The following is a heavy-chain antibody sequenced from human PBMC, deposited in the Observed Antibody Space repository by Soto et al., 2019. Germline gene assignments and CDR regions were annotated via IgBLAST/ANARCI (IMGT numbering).Heavy chain of an antibody. V-gene: IGHV4-39*01. CDR1: GGSISSSSYS. CDR2: TYYSGST. D-gene: IGHD3-22*01. Sequence: NPSETLSLTCSVSGGSISSSSYSWGWIRQPPGKGLEWIGSTYYSGSTNYNPSLKSRVIISVDTSKNQFSLMLSSVTAADTAVYYCARRHDYYDSRDRFDPWGQGTLVTVSS. CDR3: ARRHDYYDSRDRFDP. J-gene: IGHJ5*02.